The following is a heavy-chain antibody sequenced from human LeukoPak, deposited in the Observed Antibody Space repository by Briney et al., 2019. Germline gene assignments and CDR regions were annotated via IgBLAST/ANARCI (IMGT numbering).Heavy chain of an antibody. CDR2: ISSISSYI. CDR1: GFTFSSYE. D-gene: IGHD3-22*01. V-gene: IGHV3-21*01. J-gene: IGHJ4*02. CDR3: AREGGYDY. Sequence: GGSLRLSCAASGFTFSSYEVNWVRQAPGKGLEWVSSISSISSYIYYADSVKGRFTISRDNAKNSLYLQMNSLRAEDTAVYYCAREGGYDYWGQGTLVTVSS.